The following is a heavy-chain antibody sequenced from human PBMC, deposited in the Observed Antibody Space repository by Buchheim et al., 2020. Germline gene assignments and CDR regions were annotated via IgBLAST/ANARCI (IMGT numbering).Heavy chain of an antibody. CDR3: ARNQGGDYVEPNFDF. D-gene: IGHD4-17*01. V-gene: IGHV3-48*01. J-gene: IGHJ4*02. CDR1: GFTFSRYS. CDR2: LIVSSGTI. Sequence: EVQLVESGGGLVQPGGSLRLSCVAYGFTFSRYSMNWVRPAPGKGLEWVSYLIVSSGTIHYTDSLKGRFTISRDNDKNSMYLPMNSLRAEDTAIYYCARNQGGDYVEPNFDFWGQGTL.